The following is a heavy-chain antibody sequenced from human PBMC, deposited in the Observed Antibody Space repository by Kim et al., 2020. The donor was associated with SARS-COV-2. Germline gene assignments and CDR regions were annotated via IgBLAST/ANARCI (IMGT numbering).Heavy chain of an antibody. D-gene: IGHD1-20*01. J-gene: IGHJ6*02. CDR2: IYYSGST. CDR1: GGSISSYY. CDR3: ARDRRYNWNEYYGMDV. V-gene: IGHV4-59*01. Sequence: SETLSLTCTVSGGSISSYYWSWIRQPPGKGLEWIGYIYYSGSTNYNPSLKSRVTISVDTSKNQFSLKLSSVTAADTAVYYCARDRRYNWNEYYGMDVWGQGTTVTVS.